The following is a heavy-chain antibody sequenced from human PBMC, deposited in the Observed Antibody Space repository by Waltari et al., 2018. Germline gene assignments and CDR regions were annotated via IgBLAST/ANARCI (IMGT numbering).Heavy chain of an antibody. D-gene: IGHD5-18*01. J-gene: IGHJ3*02. CDR2: IYSGGST. V-gene: IGHV3-53*01. CDR3: AREVPGDTAVAFDI. CDR1: GFTVSSNY. Sequence: EVQLVESGGGLIQPGGSLRLSCAASGFTVSSNYMSWVRQAPGKGLEWGSGIYSGGSTYYADSVKGRFTISRDNSKNTLYLQMNSLRAEDTAVYYCAREVPGDTAVAFDIWGQGTMVTVSS.